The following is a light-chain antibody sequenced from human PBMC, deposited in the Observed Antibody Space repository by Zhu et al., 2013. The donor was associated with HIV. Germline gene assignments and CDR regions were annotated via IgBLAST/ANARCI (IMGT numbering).Light chain of an antibody. V-gene: IGKV1-5*01. J-gene: IGKJ3*01. CDR2: DVS. CDR1: QSISSW. CDR3: QHVNSNAA. Sequence: DIQMTQSPSTLSASVGDRVIITCRASQSISSWLAWYQQKPGKAPNLLIYDVSRLQTGVPSRFSGSGSGTEFTLTITSLQPDDFATYYCQHVNSNAAFGPGTKVDV.